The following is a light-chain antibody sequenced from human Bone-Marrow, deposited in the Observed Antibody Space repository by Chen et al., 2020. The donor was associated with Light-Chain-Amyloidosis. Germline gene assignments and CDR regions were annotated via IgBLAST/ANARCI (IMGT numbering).Light chain of an antibody. CDR2: AAS. J-gene: IGKJ2*01. Sequence: DIQMTPSESSLSASVGDRVTIPCRASQSISTYLNWYQHKPGVAPRLLIYAASKLQSGVPSRFSGSGSGTDFTLTISSLEPDESATYYCQQSYNTPHTFGQGTNLEIK. V-gene: IGKV1-39*01. CDR1: QSISTY. CDR3: QQSYNTPHT.